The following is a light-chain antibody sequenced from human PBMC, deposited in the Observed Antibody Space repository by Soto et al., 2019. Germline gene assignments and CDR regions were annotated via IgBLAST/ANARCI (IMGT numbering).Light chain of an antibody. CDR3: CSYAGSSTPVV. Sequence: QSALTQPASVSGSPGQSITISCTGTSSDVGSYNLVSWYQQHPGKAPKLMIYEGSKPPSGVSNRFSGSKSGNTASLAISGLQAEDEADYYCCSYAGSSTPVVFGGGTKLTVL. CDR1: SSDVGSYNL. CDR2: EGS. J-gene: IGLJ2*01. V-gene: IGLV2-23*01.